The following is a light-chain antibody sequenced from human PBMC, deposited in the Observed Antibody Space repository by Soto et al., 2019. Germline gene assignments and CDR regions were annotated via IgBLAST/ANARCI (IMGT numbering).Light chain of an antibody. CDR1: QNIDRY. CDR3: QQHNSYPLT. J-gene: IGKJ4*01. CDR2: ATS. Sequence: IQMTQSPSSLPTSLGDRVTITCRASQNIDRYLNWYQQKPGKAPRLLIYATSSLQSGVPSRFSGSGSGTDFTLTISSLQPEDFETYYCQQHNSYPLTFGGGTKVDIK. V-gene: IGKV1-39*01.